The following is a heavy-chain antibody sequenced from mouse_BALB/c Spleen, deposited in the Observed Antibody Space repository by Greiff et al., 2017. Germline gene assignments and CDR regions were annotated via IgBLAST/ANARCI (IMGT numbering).Heavy chain of an antibody. CDR2: IYPGDGDT. J-gene: IGHJ2*01. CDR1: GYTFTSYW. CDR3: ARSGGYYLYYFDY. D-gene: IGHD2-3*01. V-gene: IGHV1-87*01. Sequence: VQLQQSGAELARPGASVKLSCKASGYTFTSYWMQWVKQRPGQGLEWIGAIYPGDGDTRYTQKFKGKATLTADKSSSTAYMQLSSLASEDSAVYYCARSGGYYLYYFDYWGQGTTLTVSS.